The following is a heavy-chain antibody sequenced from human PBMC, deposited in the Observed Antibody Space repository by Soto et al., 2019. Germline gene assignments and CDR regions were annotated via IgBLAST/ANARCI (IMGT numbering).Heavy chain of an antibody. J-gene: IGHJ3*02. CDR1: GFTFSGSA. CDR3: TRPYYYASSGYLDAAFDI. Sequence: GGSLRLSCAASGFTFSGSAMHWVRQASGKGLEWVGRIRSKANSYATAYAASVKGRFTISRDDSKNTAYLQMNSLKTEDTAVYYCTRPYYYASSGYLDAAFDIWGQGTMVTVSS. V-gene: IGHV3-73*01. D-gene: IGHD3-22*01. CDR2: IRSKANSYAT.